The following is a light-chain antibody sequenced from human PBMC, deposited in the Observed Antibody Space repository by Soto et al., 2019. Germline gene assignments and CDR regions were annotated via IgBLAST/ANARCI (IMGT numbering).Light chain of an antibody. Sequence: QSALTQPASVSGSPGQSVTISCTGTSSDVGAYNYVSWYQHHPGKAPKLMIYDLNNRPSGISDRFSGYKSVNTASLTISGLQAEDEADYYCLSYATGSTWVFGGGTKLTVL. CDR2: DLN. J-gene: IGLJ3*02. V-gene: IGLV2-14*01. CDR1: SSDVGAYNY. CDR3: LSYATGSTWV.